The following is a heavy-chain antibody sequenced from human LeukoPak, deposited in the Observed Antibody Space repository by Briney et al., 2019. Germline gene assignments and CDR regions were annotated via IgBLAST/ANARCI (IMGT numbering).Heavy chain of an antibody. J-gene: IGHJ4*02. CDR2: ISYDGSNK. CDR3: ARDGALRSGFVDY. D-gene: IGHD3-3*01. Sequence: GGSLRLSCAASGFTFSSYAMHWVRQAPGKGLEWVAVISYDGSNKYYADSVKGRFTISRDNSKNTLYLQMNSLRAEDTAVYYCARDGALRSGFVDYWGQGTLVTVSS. CDR1: GFTFSSYA. V-gene: IGHV3-30-3*01.